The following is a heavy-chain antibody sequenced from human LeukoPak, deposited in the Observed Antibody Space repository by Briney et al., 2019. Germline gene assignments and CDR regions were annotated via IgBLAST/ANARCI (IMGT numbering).Heavy chain of an antibody. Sequence: SETLSLTCAVYGGSFSGYYWGWIRQSPGKGLEWIGEINHSGSTNYNPSLKSRVTISVDTSKNQFSLKLSSVTAADTAVYYCARVLERDWGRGLDYWGQGTLVTVSS. CDR2: INHSGST. CDR3: ARVLERDWGRGLDY. CDR1: GGSFSGYY. D-gene: IGHD1-1*01. V-gene: IGHV4-34*01. J-gene: IGHJ4*02.